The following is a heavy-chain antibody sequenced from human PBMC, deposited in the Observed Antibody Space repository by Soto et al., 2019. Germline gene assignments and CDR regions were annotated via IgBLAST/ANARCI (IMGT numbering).Heavy chain of an antibody. CDR1: GFTVGNNY. Sequence: EVQLVESGGGLIQPGGSLKLTCAASGFTVGNNYMSWVRQAPGKGLEWVSLIYSTGTTKYADSVKGRFTVSRDNAKNTLYLQMNCLRAADTTVYYCAKDGRGSGSHYNSFGYWGQGTLVTVSS. CDR2: IYSTGTT. V-gene: IGHV3-53*01. D-gene: IGHD3-10*01. CDR3: AKDGRGSGSHYNSFGY. J-gene: IGHJ4*02.